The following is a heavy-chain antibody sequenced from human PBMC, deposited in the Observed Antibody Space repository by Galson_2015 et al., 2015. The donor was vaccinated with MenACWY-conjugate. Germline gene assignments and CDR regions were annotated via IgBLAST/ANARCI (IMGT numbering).Heavy chain of an antibody. CDR3: ARDNNWSFDS. D-gene: IGHD1-1*01. J-gene: IGHJ4*02. V-gene: IGHV3-74*01. Sequence: SLRLSCAASGFTFNNYWMHWVRQPPGTGLERISCITADGSFSHYADSVKGRFTISTVNAKNMVYLQMDGVGDEDTAVYLCARDNNWSFDSWGQGTLVTVSS. CDR1: GFTFNNYW. CDR2: ITADGSFS.